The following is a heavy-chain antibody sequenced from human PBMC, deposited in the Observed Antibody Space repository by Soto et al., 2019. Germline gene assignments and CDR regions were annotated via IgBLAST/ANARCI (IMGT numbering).Heavy chain of an antibody. CDR2: MNPNSGNT. Sequence: GASVKVSCKASGYTLTSYDINWVRQATGKGLEWMGWMNPNSGNTGYAQKFQGRVTMTRNTSISTAYMELSSLRSEDTAVYYCARGPYCSSTSCYGVFDYYYYYYMDVWGKGTTVTV. CDR3: ARGPYCSSTSCYGVFDYYYYYYMDV. J-gene: IGHJ6*03. V-gene: IGHV1-8*01. CDR1: GYTLTSYD. D-gene: IGHD2-2*01.